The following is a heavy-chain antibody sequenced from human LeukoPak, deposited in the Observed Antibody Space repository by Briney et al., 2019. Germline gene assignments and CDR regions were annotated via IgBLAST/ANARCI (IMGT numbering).Heavy chain of an antibody. Sequence: PSETLSLTCTVSGGSISSSSYYWGWIRQPPGKGLEWIGSIYYSGSTYYNPSLKRRVTISVDTSKNQFSLKLSSVTAADTAVYYCARGPEESGSYFDYWGQGTLVTVSS. V-gene: IGHV4-39*07. J-gene: IGHJ4*02. D-gene: IGHD1-26*01. CDR1: GGSISSSSYY. CDR3: ARGPEESGSYFDY. CDR2: IYYSGST.